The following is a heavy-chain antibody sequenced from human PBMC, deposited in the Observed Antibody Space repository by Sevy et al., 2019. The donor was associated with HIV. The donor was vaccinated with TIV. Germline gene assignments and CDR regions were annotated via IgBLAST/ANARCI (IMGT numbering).Heavy chain of an antibody. D-gene: IGHD1-26*01. CDR3: ARVGGYNDFDY. J-gene: IGHJ4*02. Sequence: SETLSLTCAVYGGSFSGYYWSWIRQPPGKGLEWIGEINHSGSTNYNPSLKSRVTISVDTSKNQFSLKLSSVTAADTAVYYCARVGGYNDFDYWGQGTQVTVSS. V-gene: IGHV4-34*01. CDR2: INHSGST. CDR1: GGSFSGYY.